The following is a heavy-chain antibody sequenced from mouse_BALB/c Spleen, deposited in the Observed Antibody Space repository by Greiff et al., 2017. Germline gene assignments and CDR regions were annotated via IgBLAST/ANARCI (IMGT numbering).Heavy chain of an antibody. CDR2: IWAGGST. CDR1: GFSLTSYG. CDR3: ASDAYYGHTFYYAMDY. D-gene: IGHD1-2*01. V-gene: IGHV2-9*02. J-gene: IGHJ4*01. Sequence: VQLQQSGPGLVAPSQSLSITCTVSGFSLTSYGVHWVRQPPGKGLEWLGVIWAGGSTNYNSALMSRLSISEDNSKSQDFLKMNSLQTDDTAMYYCASDAYYGHTFYYAMDYWGQGTSVTVSS.